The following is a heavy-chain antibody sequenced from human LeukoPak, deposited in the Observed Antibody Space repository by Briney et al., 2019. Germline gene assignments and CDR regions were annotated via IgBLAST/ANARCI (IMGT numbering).Heavy chain of an antibody. V-gene: IGHV1-69*05. Sequence: SVKVSCKASGGTFSSYAISWVRQAPGQGLEWMGRIIPIFGTANYAQKFQGRVTITTDESTSTAYMELSSLRSEDTAVYYCARDQLLAWATVTTLDYWGQGTLVTVPS. CDR3: ARDQLLAWATVTTLDY. CDR1: GGTFSSYA. CDR2: IIPIFGTA. D-gene: IGHD4-11*01. J-gene: IGHJ4*02.